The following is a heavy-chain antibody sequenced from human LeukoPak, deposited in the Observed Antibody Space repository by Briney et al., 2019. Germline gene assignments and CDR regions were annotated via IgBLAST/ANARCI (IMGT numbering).Heavy chain of an antibody. CDR3: AKDQGLGGSSWPNDAFDI. CDR1: GFTFSSYA. D-gene: IGHD6-13*01. J-gene: IGHJ3*02. CDR2: ISGSGGST. V-gene: IGHV3-23*01. Sequence: GGSLRFSCAASGFTFSSYAMSWVRQAPGKGLEWVSAISGSGGSTYYADSVKGRFTISRDNSKNTLYLQMNSLRAEDTAVYYCAKDQGLGGSSWPNDAFDIWGQGTMVTVSS.